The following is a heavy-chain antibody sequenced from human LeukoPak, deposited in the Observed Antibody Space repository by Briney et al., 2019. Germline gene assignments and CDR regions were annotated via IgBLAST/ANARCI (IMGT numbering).Heavy chain of an antibody. J-gene: IGHJ1*01. V-gene: IGHV3-30-3*01. D-gene: IGHD6-19*01. CDR2: ISYDGSNK. CDR3: ARERGSGWGGGIQH. Sequence: GRSLRLSCAASGFTFSSYAMHWVRQAPGKGLEWVAVISYDGSNKYYADSVKGRFTISRDNSKNTLYLQMNSLRAEDTAVYYCARERGSGWGGGIQHWGQGTLVTVSS. CDR1: GFTFSSYA.